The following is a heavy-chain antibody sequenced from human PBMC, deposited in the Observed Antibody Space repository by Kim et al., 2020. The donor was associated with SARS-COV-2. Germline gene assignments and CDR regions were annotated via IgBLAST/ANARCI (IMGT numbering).Heavy chain of an antibody. CDR3: AKEDGSSSGHY. CDR1: GFTFSSHA. J-gene: IGHJ4*02. Sequence: GGSLRLSCAVSGFTFSSHAITWVRQAPGKGLEWVSAITAGGAGTYYADSVEGRFTISSDSSKNLVYLQMNSLRAEDTATYYCAKEDGSSSGHYWGQGTLVTVSS. D-gene: IGHD6-6*01. CDR2: ITAGGAGT. V-gene: IGHV3-23*01.